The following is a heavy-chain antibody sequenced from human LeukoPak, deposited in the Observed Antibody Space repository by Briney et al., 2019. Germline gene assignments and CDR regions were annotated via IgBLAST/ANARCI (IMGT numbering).Heavy chain of an antibody. CDR3: GRGPGPLFNMVRGVLDY. CDR1: RFTLSSYE. V-gene: IGHV3-48*03. J-gene: IGHJ4*02. CDR2: ISSSGSTI. D-gene: IGHD3-10*01. Sequence: PGGSLSLSFASSRFTLSSYEMNWVRQAPGKRRERLSYISSSGSTIDYADSVKVRFTISRDNAKNSLYLQMNSLRAEDKAVYYCGRGPGPLFNMVRGVLDYWGQGTLVSVSS.